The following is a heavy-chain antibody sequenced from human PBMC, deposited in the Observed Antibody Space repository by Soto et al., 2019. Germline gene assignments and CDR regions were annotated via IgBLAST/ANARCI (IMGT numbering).Heavy chain of an antibody. Sequence: PSETLSLPGAVYGGSFSGYYWPWIRQPPGTGLEWIGEINHSGSTNYNPSLKSRVTISVDTSKNQFSLKLTSVTAADTAVYYCARSWYDILTGYYYYGMDVWGQGTTVT. CDR3: ARSWYDILTGYYYYGMDV. V-gene: IGHV4-34*01. CDR2: INHSGST. J-gene: IGHJ6*02. D-gene: IGHD3-9*01. CDR1: GGSFSGYY.